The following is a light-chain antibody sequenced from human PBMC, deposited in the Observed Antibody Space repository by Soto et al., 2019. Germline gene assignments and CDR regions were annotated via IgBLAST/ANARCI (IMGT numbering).Light chain of an antibody. CDR2: GAS. CDR3: QQYGSAPLT. J-gene: IGKJ4*01. CDR1: QSVRSSY. V-gene: IGKV3-20*01. Sequence: EIVLTQSPGTLSLSPGESATLSCRASQSVRSSYVAWYQQTPGQAPRLLIYGASSRATGIPDRFSGSGSGTDFTLTISRLEPEDFAVYYCQQYGSAPLTFGGGTKVEIK.